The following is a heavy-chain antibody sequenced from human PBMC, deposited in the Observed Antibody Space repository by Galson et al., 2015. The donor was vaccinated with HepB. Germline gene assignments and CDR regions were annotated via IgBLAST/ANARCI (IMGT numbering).Heavy chain of an antibody. V-gene: IGHV3-30*02. J-gene: IGHJ4*02. CDR2: VRYDGGGPK. CDR3: ALENQLGAYYFDY. D-gene: IGHD3-16*01. CDR1: GFTFSNYG. Sequence: SLRLSCAASGFTFSNYGLHWVRQAPGEGLEWVAFVRYDGGGPKYYADSAKGRFTISRDNPESTLYLQMNNLRAEDTAVYYCALENQLGAYYFDYWGQGTLVTVSS.